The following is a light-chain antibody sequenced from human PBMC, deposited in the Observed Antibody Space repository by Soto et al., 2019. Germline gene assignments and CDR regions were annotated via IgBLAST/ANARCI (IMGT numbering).Light chain of an antibody. CDR3: HQYSTCPWT. CDR1: QTISTL. J-gene: IGKJ1*01. V-gene: IGKV1-5*03. CDR2: KAS. Sequence: DIQMTQSPSTLSAAVGDRVTITCRASQTISTLLAWYQQRPGKAPHLLIYKASSLESGVPPRFSSSGSGKEFTLTISSLQPDDFATYFCHQYSTCPWTFGQGTKVEVK.